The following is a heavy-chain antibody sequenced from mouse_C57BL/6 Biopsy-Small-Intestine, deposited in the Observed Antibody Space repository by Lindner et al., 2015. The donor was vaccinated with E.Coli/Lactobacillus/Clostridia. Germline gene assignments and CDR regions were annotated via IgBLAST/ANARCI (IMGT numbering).Heavy chain of an antibody. CDR3: ARRNFDGYDYYYYMDV. J-gene: IGHJ1*03. V-gene: IGHV1-74*01. CDR1: GYTFTSYG. Sequence: SVKVSCKASGYTFTSYGVSWVRQAPGQGLEWMGWISVYNGDTKYAQKFQGRVTMTTDPDTNTAYMELRSLGSDDTAVYYCARRNFDGYDYYYYMDVWGKGTTVTVSS. D-gene: IGHD2-2*01. CDR2: ISVYNGDT.